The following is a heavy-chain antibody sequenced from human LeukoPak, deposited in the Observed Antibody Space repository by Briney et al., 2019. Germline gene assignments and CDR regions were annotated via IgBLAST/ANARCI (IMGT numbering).Heavy chain of an antibody. CDR1: GFSVSRNY. J-gene: IGHJ1*01. V-gene: IGHV3-53*05. Sequence: GGSLRLSCAASGFSVSRNYMSWVRQAPGKGLEWVSVIYSADSAYYADSVRGRFTISRDNSKNTLYLQMNSLRAEDTAVYYCAKPAVAGTFGAEYFQHWGQGTLVTVSS. D-gene: IGHD6-19*01. CDR2: IYSADSA. CDR3: AKPAVAGTFGAEYFQH.